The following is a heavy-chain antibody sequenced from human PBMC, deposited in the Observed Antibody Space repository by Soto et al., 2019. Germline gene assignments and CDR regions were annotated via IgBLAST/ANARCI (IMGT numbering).Heavy chain of an antibody. CDR2: IYYSGST. D-gene: IGHD4-17*01. CDR1: GGSISSGGYY. J-gene: IGHJ5*02. CDR3: ARCPGLRHKTGWFDP. Sequence: QVQLQESDPGLVKPSQTLSLTCTVSGGSISSGGYYWSWIRQHPGKGLEWIGYIYYSGSTYYNPSLKSRVTISVDTSKNQFSLKLSSVTAADTAVYYCARCPGLRHKTGWFDPWGQGTLVTVSS. V-gene: IGHV4-31*03.